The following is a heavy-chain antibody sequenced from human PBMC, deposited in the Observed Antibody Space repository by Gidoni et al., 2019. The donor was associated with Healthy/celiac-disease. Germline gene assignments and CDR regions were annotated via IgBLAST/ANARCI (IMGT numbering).Heavy chain of an antibody. CDR2: INSYGSST. CDR1: GFTFSSYW. V-gene: IGHV3-74*01. J-gene: IGHJ4*02. CDR3: ARVSWIYCSSTSCYVLDY. D-gene: IGHD2-2*01. Sequence: EVQLVESGGGLVQPGGSLRLSCAASGFTFSSYWMHWVRQAPGKGLVWFSRINSYGSSTSYADSVKGRFTISRDNAKNTLYLQMNSLRAEDTAVYYCARVSWIYCSSTSCYVLDYWGQGTLVTVSS.